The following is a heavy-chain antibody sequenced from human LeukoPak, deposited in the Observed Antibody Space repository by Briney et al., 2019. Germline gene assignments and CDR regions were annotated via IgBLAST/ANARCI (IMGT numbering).Heavy chain of an antibody. CDR2: IYYSGST. CDR3: ARSPMGGWFDP. CDR1: GGSISSSSYY. D-gene: IGHD3-10*01. Sequence: SETLSLTCTVSGGSISSSSYYWGWIRQPPGKGLEWIGSIYYSGSTYYNPSLKSRVTISVDTSKNQFSLKLSSVTAADTAVYYCARSPMGGWFDPWGQGTLVTVSS. J-gene: IGHJ5*02. V-gene: IGHV4-39*01.